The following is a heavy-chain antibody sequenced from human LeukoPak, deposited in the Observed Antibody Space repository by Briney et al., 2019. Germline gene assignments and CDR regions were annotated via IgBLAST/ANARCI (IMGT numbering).Heavy chain of an antibody. CDR1: GFTFSSYA. CDR3: AKDRGDLGTLWFGDY. J-gene: IGHJ4*02. D-gene: IGHD3-10*01. V-gene: IGHV3-23*01. Sequence: GSLRLSCAASGFTFSSYAMSWVRQAPGKGLEWVSAISGSGGSTYYADSVEGRFTISRDNSKNTLYLQMNSLRAEDTAVYYCAKDRGDLGTLWFGDYWGQGTLVTVSS. CDR2: ISGSGGST.